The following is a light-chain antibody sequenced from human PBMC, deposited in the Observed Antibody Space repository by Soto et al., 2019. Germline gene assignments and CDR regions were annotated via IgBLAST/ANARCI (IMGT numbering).Light chain of an antibody. CDR3: QQSYSSPWT. V-gene: IGKV1-39*01. J-gene: IGKJ1*01. CDR1: QTISTY. CDR2: AAS. Sequence: DIQMTQSPSSLSASVGDRITITCRASQTISTYLNWYQQKPGKAPRLLISAASSLQSGVPPSFSGSGSGTDFTLTISSLQPEDFASYYCQQSYSSPWTFGQGTKVDIK.